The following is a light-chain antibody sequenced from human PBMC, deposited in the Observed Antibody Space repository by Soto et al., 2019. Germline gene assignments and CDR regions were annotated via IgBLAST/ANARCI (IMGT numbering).Light chain of an antibody. J-gene: IGKJ1*01. CDR3: QQCNSYPWT. V-gene: IGKV1-5*01. CDR1: QPISSW. CDR2: DAS. Sequence: DIQMTQSPPTLSASVGDRVTITCRASQPISSWLAWYHQKPGKAPKLLIYDASNLESGVPSRFSGSGSGTEFTLTISSLQPDDFATYYCQQCNSYPWTFGQGTKVDI.